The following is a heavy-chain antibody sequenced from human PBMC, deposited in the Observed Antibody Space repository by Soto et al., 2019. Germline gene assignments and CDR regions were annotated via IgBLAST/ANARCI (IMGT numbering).Heavy chain of an antibody. D-gene: IGHD2-15*01. CDR3: ARGTCSGGSCFCDY. J-gene: IGHJ4*02. Sequence: PGGSLRLSCAASGFTFSSYGMHWVRQAPGKGLEWVAVIWYDGSNKYYADSVKGRFTISRDNSKNTLYLQMNSLRAEDTAVYYCARGTCSGGSCFCDYWGQGTLVTVS. CDR2: IWYDGSNK. CDR1: GFTFSSYG. V-gene: IGHV3-33*01.